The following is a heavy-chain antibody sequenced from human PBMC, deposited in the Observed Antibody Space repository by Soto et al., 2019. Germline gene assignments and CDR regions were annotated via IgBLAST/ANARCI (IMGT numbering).Heavy chain of an antibody. CDR2: ISSSGSTI. CDR3: ARDQAPSSIAARPEVDAFDI. CDR1: GFTFSSYE. J-gene: IGHJ3*02. V-gene: IGHV3-48*03. D-gene: IGHD6-6*01. Sequence: GGSLRLSCAASGFTFSSYEMKWVRQAPGKGLEWVSYISSSGSTIYYAGSVKGRFTISRDNAKNSPYLQMNSLRAEDTAVYYCARDQAPSSIAARPEVDAFDIWGQGTMVAVSS.